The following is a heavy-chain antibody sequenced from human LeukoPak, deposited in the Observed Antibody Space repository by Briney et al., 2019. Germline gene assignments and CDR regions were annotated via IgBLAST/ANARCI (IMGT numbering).Heavy chain of an antibody. V-gene: IGHV3-74*01. CDR2: INTDGSST. D-gene: IGHD4-17*01. J-gene: IGHJ3*02. CDR1: GFTFVNYD. Sequence: GGSLRLSCAASGFTFVNYDMAWVRQGPGTGLVWVSRINTDGSSTTYADSVKGRFTISRDNAKNTLYLQMNSLRAEDTAVYYCARLRVYAFDIWGQGTMVTVSS. CDR3: ARLRVYAFDI.